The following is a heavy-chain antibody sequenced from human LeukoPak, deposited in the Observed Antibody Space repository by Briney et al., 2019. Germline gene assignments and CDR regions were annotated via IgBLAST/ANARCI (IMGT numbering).Heavy chain of an antibody. CDR1: GGSVSSGY. D-gene: IGHD2-15*01. V-gene: IGHV4-4*07. J-gene: IGHJ4*02. CDR2: IYTSGST. Sequence: SETLSLTRTVSGGSVSSGYWSWIRQPAGKGLEWIARIYTSGSTNYNPSLKSRVTMSADTSKNQFSLKLSSVTAADTAVYYCARGYCSGGTCYYFDYWGQGTLVTVSS. CDR3: ARGYCSGGTCYYFDY.